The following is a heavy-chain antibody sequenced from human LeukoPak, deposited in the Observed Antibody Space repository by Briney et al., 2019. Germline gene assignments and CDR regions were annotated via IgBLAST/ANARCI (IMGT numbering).Heavy chain of an antibody. D-gene: IGHD2-2*01. CDR2: TYYSGST. V-gene: IGHV4-31*03. CDR1: GGSISSGGYY. J-gene: IGHJ4*02. CDR3: AREPIGYCSSTSCSHFDY. Sequence: SETLSLTCTVSGGSISSGGYYWSWIRQHPGKGLEWIGYTYYSGSTYYNPSLKSRVTISVDTSKNQFSLKLSSVTAADTAVYYCAREPIGYCSSTSCSHFDYWGQGTLVTVSS.